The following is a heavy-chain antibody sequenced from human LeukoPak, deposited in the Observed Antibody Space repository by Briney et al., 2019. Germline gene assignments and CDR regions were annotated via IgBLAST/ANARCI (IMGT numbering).Heavy chain of an antibody. J-gene: IGHJ5*02. CDR3: ARGYCSGGSCYSVENWFDR. Sequence: GPSVKVSCKAAGYTFTGYYMFWVRQAPGQGLEWMGRINPNSGGTNYAQKFHGRVTMTRDTSISTAYMELSRLRSDDTAVYYCARGYCSGGSCYSVENWFDRWGQGTLVTVSS. V-gene: IGHV1-2*06. CDR1: GYTFTGYY. CDR2: INPNSGGT. D-gene: IGHD2-15*01.